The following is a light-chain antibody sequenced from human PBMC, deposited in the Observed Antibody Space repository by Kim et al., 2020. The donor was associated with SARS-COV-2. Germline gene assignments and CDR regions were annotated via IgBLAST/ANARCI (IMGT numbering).Light chain of an antibody. J-gene: IGLJ6*01. CDR1: SLRSYY. Sequence: SSELTQDPAVSVALGQTVRITCQGDSLRSYYASWXQQKPGQAPVLVIYGKNNRPSGIPDRFSGSSSGNTASLTITGAQAEDEADYYCNPRDSSGNHLVF. V-gene: IGLV3-19*01. CDR2: GKN. CDR3: NPRDSSGNHLV.